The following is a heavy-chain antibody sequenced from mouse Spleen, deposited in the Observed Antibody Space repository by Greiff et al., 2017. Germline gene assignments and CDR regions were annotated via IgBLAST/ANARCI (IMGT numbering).Heavy chain of an antibody. CDR3: ARERYYGTGAMDY. CDR1: GYSITSGYY. V-gene: IGHV3-6*01. J-gene: IGHJ4*01. Sequence: VQLKESGPGLVKPSQSLSLTCSVTGYSITSGYYWNWIRQFPGNKLEWMGYISYDGSNNYNPSLKNRISITRDTSKNQFFLKLNSVTTEDTATYYCARERYYGTGAMDYWGQGTSVTVSS. D-gene: IGHD1-1*01. CDR2: ISYDGSN.